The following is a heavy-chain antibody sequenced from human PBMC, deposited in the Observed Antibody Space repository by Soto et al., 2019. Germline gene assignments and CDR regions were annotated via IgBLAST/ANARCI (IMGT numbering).Heavy chain of an antibody. CDR2: TYYRSKWYS. CDR3: ARGSYYSGWV. D-gene: IGHD6-19*01. J-gene: IGHJ4*02. Sequence: SQTLSLTCAISGDSVSSTSTAWSWIRQSPSRGLEWLGRTYYRSKWYSDYAVSVKSRITINPDTSKNQFSLQLKSVTPEDTPVYYCARGSYYSGWVWGQGTLVTVSS. CDR1: GDSVSSTSTA. V-gene: IGHV6-1*01.